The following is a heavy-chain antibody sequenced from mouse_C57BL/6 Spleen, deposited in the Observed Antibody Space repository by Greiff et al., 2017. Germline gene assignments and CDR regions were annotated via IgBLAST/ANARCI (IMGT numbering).Heavy chain of an antibody. D-gene: IGHD2-4*01. CDR3: ARANDYDEGALAY. CDR2: INPSSGYT. J-gene: IGHJ3*01. CDR1: GYTFTSYW. V-gene: IGHV1-7*01. Sequence: VQLQQSGAELAKPGASVKLSCKASGYTFTSYWMHWVKQRPGQGLEWIGYINPSSGYTKYNQKFKDKATLTADKSSSSAYMQLSSLTYEDSAVYYCARANDYDEGALAYWGQGTLVTVSA.